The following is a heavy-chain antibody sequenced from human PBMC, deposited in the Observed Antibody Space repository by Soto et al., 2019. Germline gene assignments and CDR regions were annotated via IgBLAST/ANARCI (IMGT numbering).Heavy chain of an antibody. CDR3: AREGAIVPRFFDP. CDR1: GFSLSTNGVG. J-gene: IGHJ5*02. CDR2: IYWNDDK. D-gene: IGHD1-26*01. V-gene: IGHV2-5*01. Sequence: QITLKESGPPLVKPTETLTLMCTFSGFSLSTNGVGVGWIRQPPGKALEWLAFIYWNDDKRYSPSLKSRLTISKDTSKNQVFLIMTNLDPVDTATYYCAREGAIVPRFFDPWGQGTLVTVSS.